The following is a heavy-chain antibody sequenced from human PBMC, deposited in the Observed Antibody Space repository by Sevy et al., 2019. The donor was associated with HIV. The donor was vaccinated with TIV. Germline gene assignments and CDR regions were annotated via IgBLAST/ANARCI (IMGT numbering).Heavy chain of an antibody. V-gene: IGHV3-74*01. Sequence: GGSLRLSCAASGFTFSSHWMHWVRQAPRKGLVWVSRVNTDGSITTYAYSVKGRFTISRDNAKNTVYLQMNSLRAEDTAVYYCARDQGTLDVWGQGTMVTVSS. CDR3: ARDQGTLDV. J-gene: IGHJ3*01. CDR1: GFTFSSHW. CDR2: VNTDGSIT.